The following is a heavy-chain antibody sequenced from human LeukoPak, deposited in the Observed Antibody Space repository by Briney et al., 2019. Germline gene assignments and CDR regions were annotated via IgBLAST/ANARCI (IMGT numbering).Heavy chain of an antibody. CDR1: GGSISSYY. CDR3: ARASVITMLLDY. CDR2: NYYSGST. V-gene: IGHV4-59*01. D-gene: IGHD3-10*02. Sequence: SETLSLTCTVSGGSISSYYWSWIRQPPGKGLEWIGYNYYSGSTNYNPSLKSRVTISVDTSKNQFSLKLSSVTAADTAVYYCARASVITMLLDYWGQGTLVTVSS. J-gene: IGHJ4*02.